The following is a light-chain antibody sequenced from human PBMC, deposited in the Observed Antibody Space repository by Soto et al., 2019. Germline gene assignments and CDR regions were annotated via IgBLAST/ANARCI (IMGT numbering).Light chain of an antibody. Sequence: QSALTQPASVSGSPGQSITISCIGTSSDVGGYNYVSWYQQHPGKAPKFIIYDVSNRPSGVSNCFSGSKSGNTASLTISGLQAEDEADYYCTSYTSSTLYVFGTGTKLTVL. CDR1: SSDVGGYNY. CDR3: TSYTSSTLYV. V-gene: IGLV2-14*03. J-gene: IGLJ1*01. CDR2: DVS.